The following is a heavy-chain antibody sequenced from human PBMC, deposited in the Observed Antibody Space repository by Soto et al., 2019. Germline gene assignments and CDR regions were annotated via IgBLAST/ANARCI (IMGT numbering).Heavy chain of an antibody. V-gene: IGHV1-24*01. D-gene: IGHD3-10*01. J-gene: IGHJ6*02. CDR3: AGVPNYYYYYGMDD. CDR1: GYTLTELS. CDR2: FDPEDGET. Sequence: ASVKVSCKVSGYTLTELSMHWVRQAPGKGLEWMGGFDPEDGETIYAQKFQGRVTMTEDTSTDTAYMELSSLRSEDTAVYYCAGVPNYYYYYGMDDWGQGTTVTVSS.